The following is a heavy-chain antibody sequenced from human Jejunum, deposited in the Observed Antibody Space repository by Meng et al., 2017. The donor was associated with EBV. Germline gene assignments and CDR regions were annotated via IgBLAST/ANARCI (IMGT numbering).Heavy chain of an antibody. V-gene: IGHV4-34*02. CDR1: GGSFSGYY. CDR2: VHFSGIT. D-gene: IGHD2-8*02. Sequence: LQQWGRGLLGATETLSPTCAVYGGSFSGYYGSWVRQPPGRGVEYIGEVHFSGITNYTPSLKSRVTMSVDASKNQFSLRLTSVTAADTAVYYCARRTGDYVVGYWGQGTLVTVSS. J-gene: IGHJ4*02. CDR3: ARRTGDYVVGY.